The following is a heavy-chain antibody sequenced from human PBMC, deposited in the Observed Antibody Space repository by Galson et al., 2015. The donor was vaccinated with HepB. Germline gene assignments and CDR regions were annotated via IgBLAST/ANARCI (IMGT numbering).Heavy chain of an antibody. CDR2: ISAYNGNT. J-gene: IGHJ5*02. D-gene: IGHD1-1*01. V-gene: IGHV1-18*01. CDR1: GYTFTSYG. CDR3: ARAVQPLTAWFDP. Sequence: SVKVSCKASGYTFTSYGISWVRQAPGQGLEWMGWISAYNGNTNYAQKLQGRVTMTTDTSTSTAYMELRSLRPDDTAVYYCARAVQPLTAWFDPWGQGTLVTVSS.